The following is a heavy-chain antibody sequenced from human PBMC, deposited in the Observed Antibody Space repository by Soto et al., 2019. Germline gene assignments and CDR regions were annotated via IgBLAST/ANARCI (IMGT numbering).Heavy chain of an antibody. CDR1: GFTFSGYW. V-gene: IGHV3-74*01. CDR3: ARLRGGTRIDP. Sequence: GGSLRLSCAASGFTFSGYWMNWVRQAPGKGLVWVSRINSDGSSTSYADSMKGRFTISRDNAKNTLYLQMNSLRAEDTAVYYCARLRGGTRIDPWGQGTVVTVSS. CDR2: INSDGSST. J-gene: IGHJ5*02.